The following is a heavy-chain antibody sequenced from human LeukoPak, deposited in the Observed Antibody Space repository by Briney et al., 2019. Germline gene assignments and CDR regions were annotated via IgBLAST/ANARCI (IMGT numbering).Heavy chain of an antibody. CDR2: IYYSGST. CDR1: GGSISSSRYY. V-gene: IGHV4-39*01. Sequence: SETLSLICTVSGGSISSSRYYWRWIRQPPGKGQEWIGSIYYSGSTYYNPSLKSRVTISVDTSKNHFSLKLSSVTAADSAVYYCARHPTLRYGPSYYFDYWGQGTLVTVSS. D-gene: IGHD1-14*01. CDR3: ARHPTLRYGPSYYFDY. J-gene: IGHJ4*02.